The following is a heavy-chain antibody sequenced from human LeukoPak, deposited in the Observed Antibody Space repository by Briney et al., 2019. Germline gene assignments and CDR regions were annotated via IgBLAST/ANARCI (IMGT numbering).Heavy chain of an antibody. V-gene: IGHV4-61*05. Sequence: SETLSLTCTVSGGSISSSSYYWGWIRQPPGKGLEWIGYIYHSGSTKYNPSLKSRVTTSVDTPKNQFSLKLTSVTAADTAVYYCARVSLQRGYYDSSGYYPVNYFDPWGQGTLVTVSS. D-gene: IGHD3-22*01. CDR3: ARVSLQRGYYDSSGYYPVNYFDP. CDR1: GGSISSSSYY. J-gene: IGHJ5*02. CDR2: IYHSGST.